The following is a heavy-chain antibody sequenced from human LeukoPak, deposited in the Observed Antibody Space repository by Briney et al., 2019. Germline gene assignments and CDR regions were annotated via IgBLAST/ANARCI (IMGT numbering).Heavy chain of an antibody. CDR1: GYTFDDYG. J-gene: IGHJ4*02. Sequence: GGSLRLSCTASGYTFDDYGMSWVRQAPGKGLEWVSGISWNGGSTGYADSVKGRFTISRDNAKDSLYLQMNSLRAEDTALYYCARGGGSSSWTPDYWGQGTLVTVSS. V-gene: IGHV3-20*04. D-gene: IGHD6-6*01. CDR2: ISWNGGST. CDR3: ARGGGSSSWTPDY.